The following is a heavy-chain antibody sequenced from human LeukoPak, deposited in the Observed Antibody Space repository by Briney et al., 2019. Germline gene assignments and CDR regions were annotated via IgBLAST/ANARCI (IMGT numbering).Heavy chain of an antibody. J-gene: IGHJ4*02. Sequence: AGGSLRLSCAASGFTFSTYGMNWVRQAPGKGLEWVSSISGDSVHKYYADSVRGRFTISRDYSKNSLYLGMNSLRVEDAARYFCAKSESAGYTYAALESWGQGTLVTVSS. CDR3: AKSESAGYTYAALES. CDR2: ISGDSVHK. V-gene: IGHV3-21*01. D-gene: IGHD5-12*01. CDR1: GFTFSTYG.